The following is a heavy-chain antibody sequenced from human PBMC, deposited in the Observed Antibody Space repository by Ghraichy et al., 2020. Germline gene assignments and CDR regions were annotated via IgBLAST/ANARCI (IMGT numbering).Heavy chain of an antibody. J-gene: IGHJ2*01. CDR1: GFTFSSYV. V-gene: IGHV3-21*01. D-gene: IGHD6-13*01. CDR3: ARDRSGVAAAGYWWFDL. Sequence: GGSLRLSCAASGFTFSSYVINWVRQAPGKGLEWVSSISSSSSHIYYADSVKGRFTISRDNAKNSLYLPMNSLRVEDTAVYYCARDRSGVAAAGYWWFDLWGRGTLVTVSS. CDR2: ISSSSSHI.